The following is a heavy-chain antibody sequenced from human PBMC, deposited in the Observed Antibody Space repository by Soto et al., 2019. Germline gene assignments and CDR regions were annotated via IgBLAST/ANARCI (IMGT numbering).Heavy chain of an antibody. CDR2: IVPMFGTA. CDR1: GGTFGNSA. V-gene: IGHV1-69*12. Sequence: QVQLVQSGAEVKKPGSSVNVSCKTSGGTFGNSAVTWVRQAPGQGLEWLGGIVPMFGTANYAQKFQGRVTITADESTXTXXXEXGSLNTDDTAVYYCARDGDPQSAFWSGPLGGGRFDPWGQGTLVTVSS. CDR3: ARDGDPQSAFWSGPLGGGRFDP. J-gene: IGHJ5*02. D-gene: IGHD3-3*01.